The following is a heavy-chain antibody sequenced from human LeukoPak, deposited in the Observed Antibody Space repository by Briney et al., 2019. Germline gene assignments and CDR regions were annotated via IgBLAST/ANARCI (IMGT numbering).Heavy chain of an antibody. Sequence: PGGSLRLSCATSGFTFSSYAMSWVRQAPGKGLEWVSTVSGGGGSTWYADSVKGRFTISRDNSKNTLYLQMNSLRAEDTAVYYCATYVHGDFDYWGQGTLVTVSS. CDR2: VSGGGGST. V-gene: IGHV3-23*01. CDR3: ATYVHGDFDY. D-gene: IGHD3-10*02. CDR1: GFTFSSYA. J-gene: IGHJ4*02.